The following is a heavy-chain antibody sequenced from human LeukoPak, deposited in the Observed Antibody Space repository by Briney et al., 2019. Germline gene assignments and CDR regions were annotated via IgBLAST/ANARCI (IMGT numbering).Heavy chain of an antibody. CDR2: ISSSSSYI. CDR3: ARDRLHYGEYEKTFDY. D-gene: IGHD4-17*01. CDR1: GFTFSSYS. J-gene: IGHJ4*02. Sequence: PGGSLRLSCAASGFTFSSYSMNWVRQAPGKGLEWVSSISSSSSYIYYADSVKGRFIISRDNAKNSLYLQMNSLRAEDTAVYYCARDRLHYGEYEKTFDYWGQGTLVSVSS. V-gene: IGHV3-21*01.